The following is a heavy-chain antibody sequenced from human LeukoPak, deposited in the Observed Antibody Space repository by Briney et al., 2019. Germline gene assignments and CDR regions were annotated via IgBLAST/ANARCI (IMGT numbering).Heavy chain of an antibody. CDR1: GGSISNYY. D-gene: IGHD6-19*01. Sequence: SETLSLTCTVSGGSISNYYWSWIRQPPGKGLEWIAYIYYSGSTNYNPSLKSRVTMSVDTSKNQFSLKLSSVTAADTAVYYCARVVAGAPPYYYYGMDVWGQGTTVTVSS. CDR3: ARVVAGAPPYYYYGMDV. J-gene: IGHJ6*02. V-gene: IGHV4-59*12. CDR2: IYYSGST.